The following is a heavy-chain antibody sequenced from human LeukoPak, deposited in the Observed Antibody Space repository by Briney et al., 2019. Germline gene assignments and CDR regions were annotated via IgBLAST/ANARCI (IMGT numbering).Heavy chain of an antibody. Sequence: GGSLRLSCAASGFTFSEAWMSWVRQAPGKGLEWVGRFKSKTDGGTTDYAAPVKGRFIVSRDDSKNTLYLQMNSLRTEDTAVYFCTKDIGYFDYWGQGSLVTVSS. CDR1: GFTFSEAW. CDR3: TKDIGYFDY. V-gene: IGHV3-15*01. J-gene: IGHJ4*02. CDR2: FKSKTDGGTT.